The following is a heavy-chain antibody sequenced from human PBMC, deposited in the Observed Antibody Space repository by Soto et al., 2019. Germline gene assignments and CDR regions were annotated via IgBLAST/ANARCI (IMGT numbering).Heavy chain of an antibody. CDR2: IKSKTDGGTT. CDR3: TTLYDILTGYTVDY. Sequence: VPLVESGGGLVKPGGSLRLSCAASGFTFSNAWMSWVRQAPGKGLEWVGRIKSKTDGGTTDYAAPVKGRFTISRADSNNTLYLRMNSLKTEDTAVYYCTTLYDILTGYTVDYWGQGTLVTVSS. D-gene: IGHD3-9*01. CDR1: GFTFSNAW. V-gene: IGHV3-15*01. J-gene: IGHJ4*02.